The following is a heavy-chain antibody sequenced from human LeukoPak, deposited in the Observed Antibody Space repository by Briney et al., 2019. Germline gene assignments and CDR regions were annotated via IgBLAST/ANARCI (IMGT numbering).Heavy chain of an antibody. CDR1: GGSISGSISSYY. J-gene: IGHJ6*03. V-gene: IGHV4-61*01. CDR2: IYYSGST. Sequence: SETLSLTCTVSGGSISGSISSYYWNWIRQPPGKGLEWIGYIYYSGSTNYNPSLKSRVTISVDTSKNQFSLKLSSVTAADTAVYYCARERRQLGLYYYYYMDVWGKGTTVTISS. D-gene: IGHD6-13*01. CDR3: ARERRQLGLYYYYYMDV.